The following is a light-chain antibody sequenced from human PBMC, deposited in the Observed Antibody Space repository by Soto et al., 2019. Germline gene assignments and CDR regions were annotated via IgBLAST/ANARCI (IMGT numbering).Light chain of an antibody. CDR2: AAS. CDR1: QDVSRY. V-gene: IGKV1-9*01. Sequence: DIQLTQSPSFLSASVGARVTITCRASQDVSRYLAWYQHKPGKPPNLLIYAASTLRSGVPSRFSGSGSETEFTLTISSLQPEDFATYYCQQLNSYVFAFGPGTKVDIK. J-gene: IGKJ3*01. CDR3: QQLNSYVFA.